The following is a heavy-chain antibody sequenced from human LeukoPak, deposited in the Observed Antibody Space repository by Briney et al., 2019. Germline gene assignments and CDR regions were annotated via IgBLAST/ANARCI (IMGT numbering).Heavy chain of an antibody. J-gene: IGHJ4*02. CDR1: GYTFINHG. CDR2: IIPIFGTA. D-gene: IGHD1-26*01. V-gene: IGHV1-69*13. Sequence: ASVKVSCKASGYTFINHGVTWVRQAPGQGLEWMGGIIPIFGTANYAQKFQGRVTITADESTSTAYMELSSLRSEDTAVYYCARGRSYYSPALELRKYYFDYWGQGTLVTVSS. CDR3: ARGRSYYSPALELRKYYFDY.